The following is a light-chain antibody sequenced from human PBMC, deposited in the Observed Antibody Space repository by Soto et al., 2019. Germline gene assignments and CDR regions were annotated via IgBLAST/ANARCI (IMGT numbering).Light chain of an antibody. V-gene: IGKV2-28*01. J-gene: IGKJ3*01. CDR1: QSLRHSDGYKY. CDR3: MQTLQTPFT. Sequence: IVMTQSPVSLPVTPGEPASISCKSSQSLRHSDGYKYLDWYVQKAGQSPQLLIYLGSHRASGVPDRISGSGSGTDFTLKISKVEADDVGVYYCMQTLQTPFTFGPGTQVDIE. CDR2: LGS.